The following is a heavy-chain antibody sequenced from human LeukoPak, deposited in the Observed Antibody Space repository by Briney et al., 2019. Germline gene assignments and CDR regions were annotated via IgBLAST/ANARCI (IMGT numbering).Heavy chain of an antibody. V-gene: IGHV3-20*04. CDR1: GFTFSSYA. D-gene: IGHD5-24*01. J-gene: IGHJ3*02. CDR2: INWNGGST. Sequence: PGGSLRLSCAASGFTFSSYAMHWVRQAPGKGLEWVSGINWNGGSTGYADSVKGRFTISRDNAKNSLYLQMNSLRAEDTAVYYCARDADGYNLYGAYIWGQGTMVTVSS. CDR3: ARDADGYNLYGAYI.